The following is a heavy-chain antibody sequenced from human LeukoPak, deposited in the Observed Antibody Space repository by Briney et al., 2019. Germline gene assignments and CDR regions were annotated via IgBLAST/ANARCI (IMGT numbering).Heavy chain of an antibody. Sequence: GASVKVSCKTSGYSFTAFYIHWVRQAPGQGLEWMGWIKPNSGGTNYAQKFQGRVTMTRDTSISTAYMELSRLRSDDTAVYYCASEGYYDSSAQGYWGQGTLVTVSS. CDR1: GYSFTAFY. CDR2: IKPNSGGT. CDR3: ASEGYYDSSAQGY. J-gene: IGHJ4*02. V-gene: IGHV1-2*02. D-gene: IGHD3-22*01.